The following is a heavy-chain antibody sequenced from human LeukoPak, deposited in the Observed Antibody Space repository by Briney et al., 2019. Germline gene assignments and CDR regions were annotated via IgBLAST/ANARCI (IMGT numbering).Heavy chain of an antibody. CDR3: ARRGIVVVPAAQGNAFDI. Sequence: PSETLSLTCTVSGGSISSSSYYWGWIRQPPGKGLEWIGSIYYCGSTYYNPSLKSRVTISVDTSKNQFSLKLSSVTAADTAVYYCARRGIVVVPAAQGNAFDIWGQGTMVTVSS. CDR2: IYYCGST. CDR1: GGSISSSSYY. V-gene: IGHV4-39*01. J-gene: IGHJ3*02. D-gene: IGHD2-2*01.